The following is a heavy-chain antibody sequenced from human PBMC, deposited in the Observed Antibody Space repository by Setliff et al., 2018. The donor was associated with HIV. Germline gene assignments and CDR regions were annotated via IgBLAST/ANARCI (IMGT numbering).Heavy chain of an antibody. CDR2: INDSGTT. CDR3: GSRYSSLGHFQY. Sequence: SETLSLTCAVYNKSFSNYYWSWIRQPPGKGLGWIGEINDSGTTNYNPSLKSRVTISLDTSKNQFSLKLTSVTAAEAAMYYCGSRYSSLGHFQYWGQGTLVTVSS. CDR1: NKSFSNYY. D-gene: IGHD6-13*01. J-gene: IGHJ1*01. V-gene: IGHV4-34*01.